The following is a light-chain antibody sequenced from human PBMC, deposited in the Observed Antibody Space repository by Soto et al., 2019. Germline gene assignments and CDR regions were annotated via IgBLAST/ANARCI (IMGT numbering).Light chain of an antibody. J-gene: IGLJ1*01. CDR1: SSDVGGYNY. CDR2: EVS. Sequence: QAVLTQPASVSGSPGQSITISCTGTSSDVGGYNYVSWYQQHPGKAPKLMIYEVSNRPSGVSICFSGSKSGNTASLTISGLQAEDEADYYCSSYTSSSNPYVFGTGTKRTVL. CDR3: SSYTSSSNPYV. V-gene: IGLV2-14*01.